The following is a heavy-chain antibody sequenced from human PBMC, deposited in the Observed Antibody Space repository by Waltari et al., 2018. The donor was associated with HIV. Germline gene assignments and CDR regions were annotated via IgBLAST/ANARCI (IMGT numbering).Heavy chain of an antibody. Sequence: QVQLVESGGGVVQPGKSLRLSCAASGFTFSTHGMHWVRQAPGKGVDGLTTIWPDGSNTYYADSVKGRFTISRDNSKNTVNLQMNGLGVEDTAVYFCARVGLAAAGTQYFGMDVWGQGTTVTVSS. CDR1: GFTFSTHG. V-gene: IGHV3-33*04. CDR2: IWPDGSNT. D-gene: IGHD6-25*01. CDR3: ARVGLAAAGTQYFGMDV. J-gene: IGHJ6*02.